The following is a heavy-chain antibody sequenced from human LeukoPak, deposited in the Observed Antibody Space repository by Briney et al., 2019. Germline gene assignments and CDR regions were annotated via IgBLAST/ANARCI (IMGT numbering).Heavy chain of an antibody. J-gene: IGHJ6*03. CDR2: IYPDDPDP. CDR3: VRVAKVLPNYYFYYLDV. D-gene: IGHD5-24*01. CDR1: GYRFAKYW. Sequence: GESLKISCKGSGYRFAKYWIGGVRQRPGQGLEFMGMIYPDDPDPRYSPSFRGQVTISVDRSINTAYLQWRSLKASDTAMYFCVRVAKVLPNYYFYYLDVWGLGTTVTVSS. V-gene: IGHV5-51*01.